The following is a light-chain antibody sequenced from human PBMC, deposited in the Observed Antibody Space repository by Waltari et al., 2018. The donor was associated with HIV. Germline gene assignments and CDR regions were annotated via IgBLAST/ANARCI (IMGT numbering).Light chain of an antibody. V-gene: IGLV2-11*01. Sequence: QSALTQPRSVSGSPGQSVTISCTGTSLNVGGYNYVSWFQQHPGKAPKLIIYAVTQRPSGAPDRFSASKSGNTASLTISGLQAGDEADYFCCSYAGSYTWVFGTGTELTVL. CDR3: CSYAGSYTWV. CDR1: SLNVGGYNY. CDR2: AVT. J-gene: IGLJ3*02.